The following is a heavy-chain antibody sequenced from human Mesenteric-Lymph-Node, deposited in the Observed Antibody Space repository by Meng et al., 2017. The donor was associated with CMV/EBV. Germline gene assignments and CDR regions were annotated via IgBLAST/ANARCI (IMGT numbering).Heavy chain of an antibody. Sequence: SETLSLTCTVSGGSISSSSYYWGWIRQPPGKGLEWIGSIYYSGSTYYNPSLKSRVTISVDTSKNQFSLKLSSVTAADTAVYYCARDPLLYSSGYYSPYGGKGTLVTVSS. D-gene: IGHD3-22*01. CDR1: GGSISSSSYY. J-gene: IGHJ4*02. CDR3: ARDPLLYSSGYYSPY. V-gene: IGHV4-39*07. CDR2: IYYSGST.